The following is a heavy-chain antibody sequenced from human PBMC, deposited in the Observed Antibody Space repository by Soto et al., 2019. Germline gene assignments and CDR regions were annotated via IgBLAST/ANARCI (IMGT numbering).Heavy chain of an antibody. Sequence: SETLSLTCTVSGGSISSYYWSWIRQPPGKGLEWIGYIYYSGSTNYNPSLKSRVTISVDTSKNQFSLKLSSVTAADTAVYYCARSCSSTSCKYYFDYWGQGTLVTVS. CDR1: GGSISSYY. V-gene: IGHV4-59*12. D-gene: IGHD2-2*01. CDR3: ARSCSSTSCKYYFDY. J-gene: IGHJ4*02. CDR2: IYYSGST.